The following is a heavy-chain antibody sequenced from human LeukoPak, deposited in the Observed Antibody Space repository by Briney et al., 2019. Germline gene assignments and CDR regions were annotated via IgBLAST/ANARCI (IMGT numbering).Heavy chain of an antibody. CDR1: GFTFSTYG. D-gene: IGHD6-13*01. Sequence: GGSLRLSCAASGFTFSTYGMHWVRQAPGKGLEWVAVIWYDGSIINYADSVKGRFTISRDNSKNTMYLQMNSLRAEDTAVYYCAREQQLVKTDWGQGTLVTVSS. J-gene: IGHJ4*02. CDR2: IWYDGSII. V-gene: IGHV3-33*01. CDR3: AREQQLVKTD.